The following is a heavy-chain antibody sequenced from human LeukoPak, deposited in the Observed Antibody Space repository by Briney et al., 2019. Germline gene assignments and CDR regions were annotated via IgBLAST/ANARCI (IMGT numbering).Heavy chain of an antibody. J-gene: IGHJ4*02. CDR3: ARDDNYGIFVNVDY. CDR2: ISTSTGDT. Sequence: GASVKVSCKASGYTFTNYGISWVRQAPGQGLEWMGWISTSTGDTKYTQKFQGRVTLTTDTSTSTAYMELSSLRSVDTAVYYCARDDNYGIFVNVDYWGQGTLVTVSS. CDR1: GYTFTNYG. D-gene: IGHD4-11*01. V-gene: IGHV1-18*01.